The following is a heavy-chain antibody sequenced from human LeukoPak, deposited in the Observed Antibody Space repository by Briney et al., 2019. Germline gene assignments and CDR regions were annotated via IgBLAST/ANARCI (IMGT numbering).Heavy chain of an antibody. Sequence: SQTLSLTCTVSGGSISCGDYYWSWIRQPPGKGLEWIGYIYYSGSTYYNPSLKSRVTISIQTSKNQFSLKLTSVTAADTAVYYWAGDYGDLLTGIRFDTWGQGTLVTVSS. V-gene: IGHV4-30-4*01. D-gene: IGHD4-17*01. J-gene: IGHJ5*02. CDR1: GGSISCGDYY. CDR3: AGDYGDLLTGIRFDT. CDR2: IYYSGST.